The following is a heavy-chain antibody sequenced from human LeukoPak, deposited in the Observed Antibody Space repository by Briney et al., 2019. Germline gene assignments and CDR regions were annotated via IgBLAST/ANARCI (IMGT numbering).Heavy chain of an antibody. CDR1: GFTFSSYD. D-gene: IGHD5-18*01. CDR3: AIGGYSYGYSPKYFDY. V-gene: IGHV3-23*01. J-gene: IGHJ4*02. CDR2: ISGSGGST. Sequence: GGSLRLSCAASGFTFSSYDMSWVRQAPGKGLEWVSGISGSGGSTYYADSVKGRFTISRDNSKNTLYLQMNSLRAEDTAVYYCAIGGYSYGYSPKYFDYWGQGTLVTASS.